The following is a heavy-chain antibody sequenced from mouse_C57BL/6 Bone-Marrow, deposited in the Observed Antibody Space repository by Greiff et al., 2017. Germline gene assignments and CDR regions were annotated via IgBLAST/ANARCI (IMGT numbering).Heavy chain of an antibody. V-gene: IGHV14-3*01. J-gene: IGHJ3*01. D-gene: IGHD1-1*02. Sequence: VQLQQSVAELVRPGASVKLSCTASGFNIKNTYMHWVKQRPEQGLEWIGRIDPANGNTKYAPKFQGKATITADTSSITAYLQRSSLTSEDTAIYYCAVGVKLCLAWFAYWGQGTLVTVSA. CDR1: GFNIKNTY. CDR3: AVGVKLCLAWFAY. CDR2: IDPANGNT.